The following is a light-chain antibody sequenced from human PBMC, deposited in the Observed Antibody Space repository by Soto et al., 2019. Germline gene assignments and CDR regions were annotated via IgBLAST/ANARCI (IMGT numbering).Light chain of an antibody. CDR1: QTIFNW. CDR2: DAS. Sequence: IQMTQSPSTLSSSLGDRVTITWGASQTIFNWLAWYQRKPGRAPNLLIYDASSLQSGVPSTFSGSVSGTEGTLTISSLKTGDGATYYCQQYNSYTWTFGQGTKVDIK. J-gene: IGKJ1*01. V-gene: IGKV1-5*01. CDR3: QQYNSYTWT.